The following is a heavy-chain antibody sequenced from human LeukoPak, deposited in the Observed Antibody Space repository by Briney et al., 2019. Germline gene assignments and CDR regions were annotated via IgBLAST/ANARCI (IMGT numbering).Heavy chain of an antibody. Sequence: SETLSLTCAVYGGSLSGYYWSWIRQPPGKGLEWIGEINHSGSTNYNPSLKSRVTISVDTSKNQFSLKLSSVTAADTAVYYCAKDSTRVVVVPAASPLDVWGKGTTVTISS. J-gene: IGHJ6*04. CDR1: GGSLSGYY. V-gene: IGHV4-34*01. D-gene: IGHD2-2*01. CDR2: INHSGST. CDR3: AKDSTRVVVVPAASPLDV.